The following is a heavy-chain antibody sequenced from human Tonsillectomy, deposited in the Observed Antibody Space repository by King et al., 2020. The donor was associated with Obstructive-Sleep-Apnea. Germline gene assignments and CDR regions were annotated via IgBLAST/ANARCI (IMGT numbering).Heavy chain of an antibody. CDR1: GYTFTSYW. Sequence: QLVQSGVEVKKPGESLKISCKGSGYTFTSYWIGWVRQLPGKGLEWMGIIHPGDSNIRYSPSFQGQVTISADKSINTAYLQWSSLKASDTAMYYCARPGVSFSLTWYYFDYWGQGTLVTVSS. J-gene: IGHJ4*02. CDR3: ARPGVSFSLTWYYFDY. D-gene: IGHD3-16*02. CDR2: IHPGDSNI. V-gene: IGHV5-51*01.